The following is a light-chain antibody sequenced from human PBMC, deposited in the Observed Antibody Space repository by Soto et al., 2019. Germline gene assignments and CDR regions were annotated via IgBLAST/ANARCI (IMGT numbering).Light chain of an antibody. J-gene: IGLJ7*01. Sequence: QSALTQPASVSGSPGQSITISCTGTSSDVGGYNYVSWYQHHPGKAPKLMIYEVSNRPSGVSNRFSGSKSGNTASLTISGLQAEDEADYYCNSHASSATFVFGSGTQLTVL. CDR3: NSHASSATFV. CDR2: EVS. V-gene: IGLV2-14*01. CDR1: SSDVGGYNY.